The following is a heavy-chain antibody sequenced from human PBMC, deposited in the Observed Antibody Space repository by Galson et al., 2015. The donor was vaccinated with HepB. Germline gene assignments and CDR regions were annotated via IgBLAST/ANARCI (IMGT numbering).Heavy chain of an antibody. CDR3: AKSPREPDIVVVPADRRGYFQH. V-gene: IGHV3-23*01. CDR1: GFTFSSYA. Sequence: SLRLSCAASGFTFSSYAMSWVRQAPGKGLEWVSAISGSGGSTYYADSVKGRFTISRDNSKNTLYLQMNSLRAEDTAVYYCAKSPREPDIVVVPADRRGYFQHWGQGTLVTVSS. CDR2: ISGSGGST. D-gene: IGHD2-2*01. J-gene: IGHJ1*01.